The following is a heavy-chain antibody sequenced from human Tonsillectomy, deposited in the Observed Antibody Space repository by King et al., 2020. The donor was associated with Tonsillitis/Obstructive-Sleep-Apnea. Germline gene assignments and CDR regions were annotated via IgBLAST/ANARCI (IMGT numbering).Heavy chain of an antibody. CDR3: ARVSGYSGYDFGY. D-gene: IGHD5-12*01. CDR2: IYIGCST. Sequence: VQLVESGGGLIQPGGSLRLSCASSGFTVSSNYMSWVRPAPGKGLERVSLIYIGCSTYYTDSVNGRFTISRDNSKNTLYLQMNSLRAEDTAVYYCARVSGYSGYDFGYWGQGTLVTVSS. CDR1: GFTVSSNY. J-gene: IGHJ4*02. V-gene: IGHV3-53*01.